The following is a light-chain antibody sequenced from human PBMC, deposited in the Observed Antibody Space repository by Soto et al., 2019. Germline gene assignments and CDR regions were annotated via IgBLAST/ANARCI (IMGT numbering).Light chain of an antibody. CDR3: TSYAGSNNLL. Sequence: QSVLTQPPSVSGSPGQSVTISCTGTSSDVGGYVSWYQQHPGKAPQLMIYEVTKRPSGVPDRFSGSKSGNTASLTVSGLQAEDEADYYCTSYAGSNNLLFGGGTKVTVL. CDR2: EVT. J-gene: IGLJ2*01. CDR1: SSDVGGY. V-gene: IGLV2-8*01.